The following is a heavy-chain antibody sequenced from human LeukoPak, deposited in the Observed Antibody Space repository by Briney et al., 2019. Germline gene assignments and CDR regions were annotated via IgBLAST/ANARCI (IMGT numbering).Heavy chain of an antibody. CDR2: TSDSGHT. CDR1: GGSISSYY. V-gene: IGHV4-59*01. Sequence: SETLSLTCTVSGGSISSYYWSWIRQPPGKGPEWIGDTSDSGHTDYKPSLKGRVTISVDLSKHQFSLKLTSATAADTAVYYCARWYSHGRYFDYWGQGALVTVSS. J-gene: IGHJ4*03. D-gene: IGHD1-26*01. CDR3: ARWYSHGRYFDY.